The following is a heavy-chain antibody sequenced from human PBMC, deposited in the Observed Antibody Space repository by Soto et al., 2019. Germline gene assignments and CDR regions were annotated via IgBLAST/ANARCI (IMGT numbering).Heavy chain of an antibody. D-gene: IGHD3-16*02. CDR2: FVPIFGTT. Sequence: SVKVSCKVSGGVFRRYAISWVRQAPGQGLEWLGGFVPIFGTTNYAKKFQSRVTIVADESTSTAFMDLSSLRSDDRAVYYCARPDEGSYHSSHRNYHALDVRGQGSTVTV. J-gene: IGHJ6*02. CDR3: ARPDEGSYHSSHRNYHALDV. CDR1: GGVFRRYA. V-gene: IGHV1-69*13.